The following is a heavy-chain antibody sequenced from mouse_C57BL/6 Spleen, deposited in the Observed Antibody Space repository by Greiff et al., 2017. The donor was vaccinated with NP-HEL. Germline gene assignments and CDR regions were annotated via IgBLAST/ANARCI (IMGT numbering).Heavy chain of an antibody. V-gene: IGHV1-55*01. Sequence: VKLQQPGAELVKPGASVKMSCKASGYTFTSYWITWVKQRPGQGLEWIGDIYPGSGSTNYNEKFKSKATLTVDTSSSTAYMQLSSLTAEDSAVYYCARWGIYYGNYDYFDYWGQGTTLTVSS. D-gene: IGHD2-1*01. CDR1: GYTFTSYW. CDR3: ARWGIYYGNYDYFDY. CDR2: IYPGSGST. J-gene: IGHJ2*01.